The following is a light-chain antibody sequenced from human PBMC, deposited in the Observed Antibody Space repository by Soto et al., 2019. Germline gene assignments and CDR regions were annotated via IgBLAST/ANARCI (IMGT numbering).Light chain of an antibody. CDR3: QQLNSYPRT. Sequence: IQLTQSPSSLSASVGYRVTITCRASQAISSYLAWYQQKPGRAPNLLIYGASTLQSGVPSRFSGSGSGTDFTLTISSLQPEDFATYYCQQLNSYPRTFGQGTKVEIK. CDR1: QAISSY. CDR2: GAS. J-gene: IGKJ1*01. V-gene: IGKV1-9*01.